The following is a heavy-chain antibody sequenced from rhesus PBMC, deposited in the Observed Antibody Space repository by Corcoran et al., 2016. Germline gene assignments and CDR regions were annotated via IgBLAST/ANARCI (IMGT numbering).Heavy chain of an antibody. D-gene: IGHD5-42*01. CDR2: IYGSGGSN. J-gene: IGHJ2*01. CDR3: ARVGSSWSEWDTVGTEWYFDL. Sequence: QVQLQESGPGLVKPLETLSLTCAVSGYSISSGYYWVWIRPPPGMGLQWSGRIYGSGGSNYLNPSLKSRVTLSVDTSKNQFSLKLSSVTAADTAVYYCARVGSSWSEWDTVGTEWYFDLWGPGTPITISS. CDR1: GYSISSGYY. V-gene: IGHV4S14*01.